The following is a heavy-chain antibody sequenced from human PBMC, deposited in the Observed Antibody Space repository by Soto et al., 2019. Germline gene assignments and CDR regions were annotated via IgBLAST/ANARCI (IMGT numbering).Heavy chain of an antibody. J-gene: IGHJ4*02. Sequence: PGGSLRLSCAASGSIFSSFALHWVRQAPGKGLEWVAVIRYDGTEKYNGDSVKGRFTISRDNSKNTVYLEMTSLKAEDTAVYYCARDFTQVGPLDFWGQGTLVTV. D-gene: IGHD1-26*01. CDR3: ARDFTQVGPLDF. CDR2: IRYDGTEK. CDR1: GSIFSSFA. V-gene: IGHV3-33*01.